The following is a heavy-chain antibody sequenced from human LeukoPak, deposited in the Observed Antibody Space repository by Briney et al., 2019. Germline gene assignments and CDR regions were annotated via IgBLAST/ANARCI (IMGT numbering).Heavy chain of an antibody. CDR1: GFTLSSYA. V-gene: IGHV3-23*01. CDR3: AKAPVTTCRGAFCYPFDY. Sequence: KSGGSLRLSCAASGFTLSSYAMSWVRQAPGKGLEWVSAISDTGNTYHADSVKGRFTISGDSSKNTLFLQMNRLRPEDAAVYYCAKAPVTTCRGAFCYPFDYWGLGTLITVSS. CDR2: ISDTGNT. J-gene: IGHJ4*02. D-gene: IGHD2-15*01.